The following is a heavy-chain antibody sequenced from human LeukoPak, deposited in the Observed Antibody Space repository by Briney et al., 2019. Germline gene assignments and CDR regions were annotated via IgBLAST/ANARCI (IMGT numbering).Heavy chain of an antibody. D-gene: IGHD6-6*01. CDR1: GGSFSGYY. CDR2: INHSGST. Sequence: SETLSLTCAVYGGSFSGYYWSWIRQPPGKGLEWIGEINHSGSTNYNPSLKSRVTISVDTSKNQFSLKLSSVTAADTAVYYCAREYSSPHWRYWGQGTLVTVSS. CDR3: AREYSSPHWRY. J-gene: IGHJ4*02. V-gene: IGHV4-34*01.